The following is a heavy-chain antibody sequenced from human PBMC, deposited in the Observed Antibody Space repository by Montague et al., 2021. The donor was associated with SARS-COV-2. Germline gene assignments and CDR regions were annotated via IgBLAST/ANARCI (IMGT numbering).Heavy chain of an antibody. Sequence: SLRLSCAASGFTFSSYEMNWVRQAPGKGLEWVSYISGSGSTIFYADSVKGRFTISRDNAKNSLYLQMNSLRAEDTAVYYFSGIISRYSGYAFDYWGQGTLVTVSS. CDR1: GFTFSSYE. V-gene: IGHV3-48*03. CDR3: SGIISRYSGYAFDY. CDR2: ISGSGSTI. D-gene: IGHD5-12*01. J-gene: IGHJ4*02.